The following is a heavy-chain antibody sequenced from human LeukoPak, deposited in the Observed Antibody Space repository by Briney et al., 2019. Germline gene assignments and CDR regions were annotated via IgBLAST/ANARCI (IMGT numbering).Heavy chain of an antibody. V-gene: IGHV4-39*01. Sequence: SETLSLTCTVSGGSISSSSYYWGRIRQPPGKGLEWIGSIYYSGSTYYNPSLKSRVTISVDTSKNQFSLKLSSVTAADTAVYYCASPLLRWQTERDAFDIWGQGTMVTVSS. CDR3: ASPLLRWQTERDAFDI. D-gene: IGHD4-23*01. J-gene: IGHJ3*02. CDR2: IYYSGST. CDR1: GGSISSSSYY.